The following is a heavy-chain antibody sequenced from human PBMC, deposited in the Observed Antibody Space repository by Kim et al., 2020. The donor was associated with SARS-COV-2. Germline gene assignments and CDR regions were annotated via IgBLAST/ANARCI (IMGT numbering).Heavy chain of an antibody. D-gene: IGHD3-22*01. V-gene: IGHV3-23*02. Sequence: VKGLFTIPRANSKNTLYLEMNSLRAEDTAVYYCAKGDGEYFDSSGYFDYWGQGTLVTVSS. J-gene: IGHJ4*02. CDR3: AKGDGEYFDSSGYFDY.